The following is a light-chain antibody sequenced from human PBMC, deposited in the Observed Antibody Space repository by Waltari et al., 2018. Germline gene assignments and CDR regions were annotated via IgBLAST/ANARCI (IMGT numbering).Light chain of an antibody. CDR1: RTNVGRSP. V-gene: IGLV1-44*01. Sequence: QSVLPQPPPATGTHGPTVTISCSGSRTNVGRSPVHWFQQVPGTAPTLLIYSNNQRPSGVPDRFSGSKSGPSASLAISGLQSEDEADYYCAAWDDSLNAYVFGTGTQVPVL. CDR3: AAWDDSLNAYV. CDR2: SNN. J-gene: IGLJ1*01.